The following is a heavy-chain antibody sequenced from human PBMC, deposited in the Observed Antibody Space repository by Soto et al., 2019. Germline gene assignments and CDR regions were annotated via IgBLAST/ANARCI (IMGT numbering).Heavy chain of an antibody. CDR1: GGTFSSYA. D-gene: IGHD6-13*01. V-gene: IGHV1-69*05. CDR3: ARGASSNWTSLDY. CDR2: IITVFGTT. Sequence: ASVKVSCKASGGTFSSYAISWVRQAPGQGLEWMGGIITVFGTTNYAQKFQGRVTITRDKSASTAYMDLSSLTSDDTAVDYCARGASSNWTSLDYCGQRTLVTASA. J-gene: IGHJ4*02.